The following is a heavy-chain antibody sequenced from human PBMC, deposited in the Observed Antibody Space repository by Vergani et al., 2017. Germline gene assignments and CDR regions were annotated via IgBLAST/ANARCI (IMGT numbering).Heavy chain of an antibody. CDR1: GGSISSYY. CDR2: IYYSGTT. J-gene: IGHJ5*02. D-gene: IGHD1-26*01. CDR3: ARLVGTAGPGWFDP. Sequence: QVQLQESGPGLVKPSETLSLTCTVSGGSISSYYWSWIRQPPGKGLEWIGYIYYSGTTNYNPSLKSRVTISLDTSKNQISLKLTSVTAADTAVYYCARLVGTAGPGWFDPWGQGTLVTVSS. V-gene: IGHV4-59*01.